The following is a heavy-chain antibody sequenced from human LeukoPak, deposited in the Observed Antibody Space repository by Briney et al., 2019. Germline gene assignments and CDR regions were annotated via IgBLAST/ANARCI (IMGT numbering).Heavy chain of an antibody. CDR1: GGSFSGYY. CDR2: INHSGST. Sequence: PSETLSLTCAVYGGSFSGYYWSWIRQPPGKGLEWIGEINHSGSTNYNPPLKSRVTISVDTSKNQFSLKLSSVTAADTAVYYCARAPNYYGSGSYYKNYYYYYYMDVWGKGTTVTVSS. V-gene: IGHV4-34*01. D-gene: IGHD3-10*01. CDR3: ARAPNYYGSGSYYKNYYYYYYMDV. J-gene: IGHJ6*03.